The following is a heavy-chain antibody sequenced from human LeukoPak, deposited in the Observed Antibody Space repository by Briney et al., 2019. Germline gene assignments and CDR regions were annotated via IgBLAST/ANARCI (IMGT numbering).Heavy chain of an antibody. J-gene: IGHJ5*01. CDR2: IHYCGST. D-gene: IGHD2-15*01. V-gene: IGHV4-59*01. CDR3: ARDIAANWFDS. CDR1: GGSISSYY. Sequence: KPSETLSLTCTVFGGSISSYYWNWIRQPPGKGLEWIGYIHYCGSTNYNPSLKSRVTLSVDTSKNQFSLKRTSVTAADTAVYYCARDIAANWFDSWGQGALVTVSS.